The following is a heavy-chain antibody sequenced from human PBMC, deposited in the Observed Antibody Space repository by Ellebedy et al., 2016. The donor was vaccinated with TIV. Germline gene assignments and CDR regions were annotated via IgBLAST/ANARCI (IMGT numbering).Heavy chain of an antibody. Sequence: ASVKVSXKASGYTFTGYYMHWVRQAPGQGLEWMGWINPNSGGTNYALKFQGRVTMTRDTSISTAYMELSRLRSDDTAVYYCARGDFNWNDVGWGQGTLVTVSS. CDR1: GYTFTGYY. D-gene: IGHD1-1*01. CDR2: INPNSGGT. CDR3: ARGDFNWNDVG. V-gene: IGHV1-2*02. J-gene: IGHJ4*02.